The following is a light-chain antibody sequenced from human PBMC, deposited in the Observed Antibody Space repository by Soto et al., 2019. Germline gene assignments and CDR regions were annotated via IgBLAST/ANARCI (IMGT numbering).Light chain of an antibody. CDR3: SSYTTTSTLRV. Sequence: QSVLTQPASVSGSPGQSITISCTGTSSDVGSYNLVSWYQQHPGKAPKLMIYEGSKRPSGVSNRFSGSKSANTASLTISGLQAEDEADYYCSSYTTTSTLRVFGGGTKLTVL. V-gene: IGLV2-14*02. CDR2: EGS. J-gene: IGLJ3*02. CDR1: SSDVGSYNL.